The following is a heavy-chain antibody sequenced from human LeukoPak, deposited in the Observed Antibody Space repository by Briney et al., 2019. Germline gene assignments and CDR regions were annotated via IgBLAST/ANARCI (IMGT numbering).Heavy chain of an antibody. CDR2: TNSDGSST. J-gene: IGHJ5*02. CDR1: GFNFSSYW. Sequence: GGSLRLSCAASGFNFSSYWMHWVRQAPGKGLVWVSRTNSDGSSTSYADSVKGRFTISRDNAKNTLYLQMNSLRAEDTAVYYCARNTFGENWFDPWGQGTLVTISS. D-gene: IGHD3-10*01. CDR3: ARNTFGENWFDP. V-gene: IGHV3-74*01.